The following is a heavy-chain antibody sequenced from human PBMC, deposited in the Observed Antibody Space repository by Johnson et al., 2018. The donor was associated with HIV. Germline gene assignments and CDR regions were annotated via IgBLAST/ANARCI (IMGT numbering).Heavy chain of an antibody. J-gene: IGHJ3*02. D-gene: IGHD1-26*01. V-gene: IGHV3-43*01. CDR2: ISWDGGST. CDR1: GFTFDDYT. CDR3: ARAYMSSGSYYDAFDI. Sequence: VQLVESGGVVVQPGGSLRLSCAASGFTFDDYTMQWVRQARGKGLEWLSLISWDGGSTYYADSVKGRFTIARDNSKNSLYLQMSSLRTEDTALYYCARAYMSSGSYYDAFDIWGQGTMVIVSS.